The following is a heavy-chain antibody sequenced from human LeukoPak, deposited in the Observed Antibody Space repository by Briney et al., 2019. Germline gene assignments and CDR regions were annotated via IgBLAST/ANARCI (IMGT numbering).Heavy chain of an antibody. V-gene: IGHV4-34*01. CDR1: GVSFSGYY. CDR2: INHSGST. D-gene: IGHD1-26*01. CDR3: ARAGATKVDY. Sequence: SETLSLTCAVYGVSFSGYYWSWIRQPPGKGLEWIGEINHSGSTNYNPSLKSRVTISVDTSKNQFSLKLSSVTAADTAVYYCARAGATKVDYWGQGTLVTVSS. J-gene: IGHJ4*02.